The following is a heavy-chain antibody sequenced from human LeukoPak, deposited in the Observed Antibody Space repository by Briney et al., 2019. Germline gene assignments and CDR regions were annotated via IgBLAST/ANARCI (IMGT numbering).Heavy chain of an antibody. CDR3: ARAILLWFGELSAYFDY. Sequence: ASVKVSCKASGYTFTSYGISWVRQAPGQGLEWMGWISAYNGNTNYAQKLQGRVTMTTDTSTSTAYTELRSLRSDDTAVYYCARAILLWFGELSAYFDYWGQGTLVTVSS. D-gene: IGHD3-10*01. J-gene: IGHJ4*02. CDR1: GYTFTSYG. CDR2: ISAYNGNT. V-gene: IGHV1-18*01.